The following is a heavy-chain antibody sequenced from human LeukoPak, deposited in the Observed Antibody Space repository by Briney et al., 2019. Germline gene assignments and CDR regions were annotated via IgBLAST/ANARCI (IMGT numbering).Heavy chain of an antibody. J-gene: IGHJ3*02. CDR3: ARDLGEGDAFDI. CDR1: GFTFSSYA. V-gene: IGHV3-30-3*01. Sequence: HPGGSLRLSCAASGFTFSSYAMQWVRQAPGKGLEWVAVISSDGGSKYYADSVKGRFTISRDNAKNSLYLQMNSLRAEDTAVYYCARDLGEGDAFDIWGQGTMVTVSS. CDR2: ISSDGGSK.